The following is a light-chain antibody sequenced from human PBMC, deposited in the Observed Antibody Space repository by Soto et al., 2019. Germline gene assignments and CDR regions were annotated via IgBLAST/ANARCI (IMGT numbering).Light chain of an antibody. V-gene: IGLV2-14*01. CDR1: SSDVGGYNY. CDR3: SSYTSNSTYV. CDR2: EVS. Sequence: QSALTQPASVSGSPGQSITISCTGTSSDVGGYNYVSWYQQHPGKAPKLMIYEVSNRPSGVSNRFSGSKSDNTASLTISGLQAGDEAYYYCSSYTSNSTYVFGTGTKLTVL. J-gene: IGLJ1*01.